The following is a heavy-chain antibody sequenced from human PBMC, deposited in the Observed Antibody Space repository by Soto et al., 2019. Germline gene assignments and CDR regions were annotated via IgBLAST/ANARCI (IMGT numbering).Heavy chain of an antibody. D-gene: IGHD4-4*01. J-gene: IGHJ6*02. CDR2: IYYSGST. CDR3: ARDTVTTYYYYGMDV. Sequence: SETLSLTCTVSGGSISSYYWSWIRQPPEKGLEWIGYIYYSGSTNYNPSLKSRVTISVDTSKNQFSLKLSSVTAADTAVYYCARDTVTTYYYYGMDVWGQGTTVTVS. CDR1: GGSISSYY. V-gene: IGHV4-59*01.